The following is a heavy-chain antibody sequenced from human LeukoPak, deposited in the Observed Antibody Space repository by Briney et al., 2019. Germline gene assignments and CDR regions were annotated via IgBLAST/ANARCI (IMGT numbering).Heavy chain of an antibody. CDR3: ARDLGFSSEDY. Sequence: PGGSLRLSCAASGFTFRNYWMSWVRQAPGQGLEWVANISPDGSDRYYVDSVKGRFIISRDNVQNLLYMYMNNLRADDTAVYYCARDLGFSSEDYWGQGTLVTVSS. CDR2: ISPDGSDR. V-gene: IGHV3-7*01. J-gene: IGHJ4*02. D-gene: IGHD3-22*01. CDR1: GFTFRNYW.